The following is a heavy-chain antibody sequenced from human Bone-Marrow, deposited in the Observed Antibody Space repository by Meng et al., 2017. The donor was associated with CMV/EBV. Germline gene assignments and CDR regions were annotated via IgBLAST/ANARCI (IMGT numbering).Heavy chain of an antibody. J-gene: IGHJ4*02. V-gene: IGHV3-30-3*01. Sequence: GGSLRLSCAASGFTFSSYAMHWVRQAPGKGLEWVAVISYDGSNKYYADSVKGRFTISRDNSKNTLYLQMNSLRVEDTAVYYCARESVRRISVVTAGYFDYWGQGALVTVSS. CDR2: ISYDGSNK. CDR1: GFTFSSYA. D-gene: IGHD2-21*02. CDR3: ARESVRRISVVTAGYFDY.